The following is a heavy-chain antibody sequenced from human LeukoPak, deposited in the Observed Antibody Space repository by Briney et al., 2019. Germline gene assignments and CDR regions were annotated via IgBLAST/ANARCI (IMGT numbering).Heavy chain of an antibody. CDR2: TSSSSSYM. CDR1: GFTFSNYS. V-gene: IGHV3-21*01. J-gene: IGHJ5*02. D-gene: IGHD3-22*01. CDR3: ARDLAIQRITMIDGGWNWFDP. Sequence: GGSLRLSCAASGFTFSNYSMNWVRQAPGKGLEWVSSTSSSSSYMYYADSVKGRFTISRDNAKNSLYLQMNSLRAEDTAVYYCARDLAIQRITMIDGGWNWFDPWGQGTLVTVSS.